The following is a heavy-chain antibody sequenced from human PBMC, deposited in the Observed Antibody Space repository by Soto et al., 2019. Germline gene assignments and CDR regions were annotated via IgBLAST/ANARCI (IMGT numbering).Heavy chain of an antibody. CDR3: ARVDSSTVATFDP. CDR2: IYYSGST. CDR1: GGSISSSSYY. Sequence: CTVSGGSISSSSYYWGWIRQPPGKGLEWIGSIYYSGSTYYNPSLKSRVTISVDTSKNQSSLKLSSVTAADTAVYYCARVDSSTVATFDPWGQGTLVTVSS. J-gene: IGHJ5*02. V-gene: IGHV4-39*01. D-gene: IGHD6-13*01.